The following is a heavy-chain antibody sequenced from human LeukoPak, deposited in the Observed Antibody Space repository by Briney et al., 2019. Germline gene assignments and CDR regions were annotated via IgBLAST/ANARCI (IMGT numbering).Heavy chain of an antibody. Sequence: GASVTLSCGASGYTFTSYDINWARQAPGQGLEGVGWMNPKSGNTVYAQKFQGRVTITRNTSISTAYMELSSLRSEDTAVYYCAIVLEWFFYYYGMDVWGQGTTVTVSS. D-gene: IGHD3-3*01. V-gene: IGHV1-8*01. CDR2: MNPKSGNT. CDR3: AIVLEWFFYYYGMDV. CDR1: GYTFTSYD. J-gene: IGHJ6*02.